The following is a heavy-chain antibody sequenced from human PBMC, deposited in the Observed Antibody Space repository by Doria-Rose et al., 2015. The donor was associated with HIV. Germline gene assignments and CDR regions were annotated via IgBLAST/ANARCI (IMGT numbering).Heavy chain of an antibody. J-gene: IGHJ4*02. CDR2: IFSDDER. V-gene: IGHV2-26*01. Sequence: QVTLKESGPVLVKPTETLTLTCTVSGVSLSSPGMGVSWIRQPPGKALEWFANIFSDDERSYKTSLKSRLTISRGLSKSQVVLTMTDMDPVDTATYYCARIKSSRWYHKYYFDFWGQGTLVIVSA. D-gene: IGHD6-13*01. CDR1: GVSLSSPGMG. CDR3: ARIKSSRWYHKYYFDF.